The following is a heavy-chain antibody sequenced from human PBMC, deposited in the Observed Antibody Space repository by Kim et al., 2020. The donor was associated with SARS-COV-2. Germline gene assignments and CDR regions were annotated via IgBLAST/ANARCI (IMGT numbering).Heavy chain of an antibody. CDR1: GYTFTSYG. D-gene: IGHD3-3*01. J-gene: IGHJ6*02. V-gene: IGHV1-18*04. CDR2: ISAYNGNT. Sequence: ASVKVSCKASGYTFTSYGISWVRQAPGQGLEWMGWISAYNGNTNCAQKLQGRVTMTTDTSTSTAYMELRSLRSDDTAVYYCASLPVTIFGVGGPLPPGVRGQGTTVTVSS. CDR3: ASLPVTIFGVGGPLPPGV.